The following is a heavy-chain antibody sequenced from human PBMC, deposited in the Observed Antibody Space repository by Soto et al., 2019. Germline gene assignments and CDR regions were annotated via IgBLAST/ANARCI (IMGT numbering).Heavy chain of an antibody. V-gene: IGHV3-9*01. Sequence: EVQLVESGGGLVQPGRSLRLSCAASGFTFDDYAMHWVLQAPGKGLEWVSGISWNSGSIGYADSVKGRFTISRDNAKNSLYLQMNSLRAEDTALYYCAKDPIIAVAGRRYFQHWGQGTLVTVSS. D-gene: IGHD6-19*01. CDR3: AKDPIIAVAGRRYFQH. J-gene: IGHJ1*01. CDR2: ISWNSGSI. CDR1: GFTFDDYA.